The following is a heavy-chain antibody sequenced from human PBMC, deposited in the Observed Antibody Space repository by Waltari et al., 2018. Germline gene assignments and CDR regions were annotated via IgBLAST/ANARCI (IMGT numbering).Heavy chain of an antibody. Sequence: EVQLVESGGGLVQPGGSLRLSCVGSGFTYSNYWMTWVRQVPGKGLEWVATIRKEGGVKYDVDSVKGRFTISRDNARNSLFLQMSSLRVEDTAIYYCASQIRYNSGWIPFDYWGQGTLVTVSS. CDR1: GFTYSNYW. CDR2: IRKEGGVK. D-gene: IGHD6-19*01. V-gene: IGHV3-7*01. CDR3: ASQIRYNSGWIPFDY. J-gene: IGHJ4*02.